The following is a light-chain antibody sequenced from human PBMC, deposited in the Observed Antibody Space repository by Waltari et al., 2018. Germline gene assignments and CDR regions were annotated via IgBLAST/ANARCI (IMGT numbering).Light chain of an antibody. J-gene: IGKJ2*01. CDR1: QNIRSY. Sequence: DIQMTQSPSSLSASVGDRVALTCRPSQNIRSYLNCYQQKAGKAPKLLIYAASNLQSGFPSRFSGGGSGTDFTLTISSLQPEDFATYYCQQTYTTPRTFGQGTKLEIK. V-gene: IGKV1-39*01. CDR3: QQTYTTPRT. CDR2: AAS.